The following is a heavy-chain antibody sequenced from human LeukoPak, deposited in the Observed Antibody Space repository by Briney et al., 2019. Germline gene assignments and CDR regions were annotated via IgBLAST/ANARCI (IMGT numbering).Heavy chain of an antibody. CDR1: GFTFSSYS. CDR3: AGDRVTIFGVVRLDMDV. D-gene: IGHD3-3*01. Sequence: GGSLRLSCAASGFTFSSYSMNWVRQAPGKGLEWVSSISSSSSYIYYADSVKGRFTISRDNAKNSLYLQMNSLRAEDTAVYYCAGDRVTIFGVVRLDMDVWGKGTTVTVSS. CDR2: ISSSSSYI. V-gene: IGHV3-21*01. J-gene: IGHJ6*03.